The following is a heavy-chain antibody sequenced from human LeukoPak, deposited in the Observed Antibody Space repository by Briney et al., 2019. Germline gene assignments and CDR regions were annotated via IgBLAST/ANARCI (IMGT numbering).Heavy chain of an antibody. CDR3: ARDERWIQFNY. V-gene: IGHV3-20*04. CDR2: ISWNGRNT. D-gene: IGHD5-18*01. CDR1: GFTFDDYD. Sequence: GGSLRLSCAASGFTFDDYDLNWVRQAPGKGLEWVSGISWNGRNTAYAESLKGRFTISRDNSKNTLYLHMNGLRVEDTAIYYCARDERWIQFNYWGQGTLVTVSS. J-gene: IGHJ4*02.